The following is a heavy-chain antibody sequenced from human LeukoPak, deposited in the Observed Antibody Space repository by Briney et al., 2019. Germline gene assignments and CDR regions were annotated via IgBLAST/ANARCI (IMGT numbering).Heavy chain of an antibody. CDR1: GGSFSGYY. J-gene: IGHJ6*03. Sequence: SETLSLTCAVYGGSFSGYYWSWIRQPPGKGLEWIGEINHSGSTNYNPSLKSRVTISVDTSKNQFSLKLSSVTAADTAVYYCARGCSSGYYPNYHYYYMDVWGKGTTVTVSS. V-gene: IGHV4-34*01. D-gene: IGHD3-22*01. CDR2: INHSGST. CDR3: ARGCSSGYYPNYHYYYMDV.